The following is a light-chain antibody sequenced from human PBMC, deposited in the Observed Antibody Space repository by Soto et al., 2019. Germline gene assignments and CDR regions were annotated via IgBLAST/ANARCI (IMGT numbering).Light chain of an antibody. Sequence: EILMTHSPVTLSVSPGERATLSCRASQSVSSNLAWYQQKPGQAPSLLIYDAFTRATGIPARFSGTGSGTEFTLTISSLQSEDFALYYCQQYNDWPLTFGQGTKVEI. CDR1: QSVSSN. J-gene: IGKJ1*01. CDR2: DAF. CDR3: QQYNDWPLT. V-gene: IGKV3-15*01.